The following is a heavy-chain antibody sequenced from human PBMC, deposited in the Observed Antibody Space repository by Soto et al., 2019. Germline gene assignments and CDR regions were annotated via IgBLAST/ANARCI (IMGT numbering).Heavy chain of an antibody. J-gene: IGHJ4*02. D-gene: IGHD2-15*01. CDR1: GFTFSSYA. CDR3: ASQRGIVVVVAADY. Sequence: EVRLLESGGGLVQPGGSLRLSCAASGFTFSSYAMSWVRQAPGKGLEWVSAISGSGGSTYYADSVKGRFTISRDNSKNTLYLQMNSLRAEDTAVYYCASQRGIVVVVAADYWGQGTLVTVSS. CDR2: ISGSGGST. V-gene: IGHV3-23*01.